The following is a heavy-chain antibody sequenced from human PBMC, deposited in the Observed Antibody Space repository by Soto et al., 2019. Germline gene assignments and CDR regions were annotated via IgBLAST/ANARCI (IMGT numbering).Heavy chain of an antibody. CDR2: LNGGTGQT. J-gene: IGHJ6*02. D-gene: IGHD1-1*01. CDR3: ARGKGMEENYFYYGLDI. V-gene: IGHV1-3*01. CDR1: GYTFSTYA. Sequence: SVKVSCKASGYTFSTYAMHWVRQAPGQSLEWMGWLNGGTGQTRYSQKFQDRVIITRDTSASTGYMELSSLTSEDTAVYYCARGKGMEENYFYYGLDIWGQGTTVTVSS.